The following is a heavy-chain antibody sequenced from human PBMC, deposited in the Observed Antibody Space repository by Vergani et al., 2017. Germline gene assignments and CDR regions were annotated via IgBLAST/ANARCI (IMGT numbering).Heavy chain of an antibody. Sequence: EVQMVESGGGLVKPGGSLRLSCAASGFMFSNYWMNWVRQAPGKGLEWVANIKQDGSEKYYVDSVRGRFTISRDNAKNSLYLDMSSLRAEDTAVYYCVRDVRVSRTWGQGTLVAVSS. CDR3: VRDVRVSRT. J-gene: IGHJ3*01. CDR1: GFMFSNYW. CDR2: IKQDGSEK. V-gene: IGHV3-7*01.